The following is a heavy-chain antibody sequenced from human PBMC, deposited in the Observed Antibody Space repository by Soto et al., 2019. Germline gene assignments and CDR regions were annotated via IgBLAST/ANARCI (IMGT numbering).Heavy chain of an antibody. CDR2: IWYDGSNK. Sequence: GGSLRLSCAASGFTFSSYGMHWVRQAPGKGLEWVAVIWYDGSNKYYADSVKGRFTISRDNSKNTLYLQMNSLRAEDTAVYYCARDRDRRREFDYWGQGTLVTVSS. D-gene: IGHD1-26*01. V-gene: IGHV3-33*01. CDR1: GFTFSSYG. CDR3: ARDRDRRREFDY. J-gene: IGHJ4*02.